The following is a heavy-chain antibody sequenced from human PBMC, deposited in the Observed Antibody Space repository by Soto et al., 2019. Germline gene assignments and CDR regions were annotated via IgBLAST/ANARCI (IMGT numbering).Heavy chain of an antibody. CDR1: GFTFSSFA. V-gene: IGHV3-23*01. CDR2: VDEDGGRT. D-gene: IGHD3-16*01. J-gene: IGHJ4*02. Sequence: GGSLRLSCAASGFTFSSFAMSWVRQSPGRGPDWVATVDEDGGRTHHADSVKGRFIISRDNSKNTVYLQMHSLRVDDTALYYCAKSVLPGFASSFDSWGRGALVTVSS. CDR3: AKSVLPGFASSFDS.